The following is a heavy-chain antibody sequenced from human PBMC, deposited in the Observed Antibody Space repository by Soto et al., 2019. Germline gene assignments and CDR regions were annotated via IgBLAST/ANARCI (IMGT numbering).Heavy chain of an antibody. V-gene: IGHV4-39*01. D-gene: IGHD3-10*01. Sequence: QLQLQESGPGLVKPSETLSLTCTVSGGSISSSSYYWGWIRQPPGKGLEWIGSIYYSGSTYYNPSLKSRVTISVDTSKNQFSLKLSSVTAADTAVYYCARHNFLELGITMVRDPPGWFDPWGQGTLVTVSS. CDR3: ARHNFLELGITMVRDPPGWFDP. J-gene: IGHJ5*02. CDR1: GGSISSSSYY. CDR2: IYYSGST.